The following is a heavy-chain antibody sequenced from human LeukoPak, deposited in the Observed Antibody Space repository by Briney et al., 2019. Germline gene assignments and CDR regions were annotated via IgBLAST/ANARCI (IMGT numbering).Heavy chain of an antibody. V-gene: IGHV1-2*02. CDR3: ARVVHPLGYSSSWYSAFDI. CDR2: INPDSGGT. CDR1: GYSFTGYY. J-gene: IGHJ3*02. D-gene: IGHD6-13*01. Sequence: ASVKVSCKASGYSFTGYYMHWVRQAPGQGLEWMGWINPDSGGTNYAQKFQGRVTMTRDTSITTAYMELSRLSSDDTALYYCARVVHPLGYSSSWYSAFDIWGQGTMVTVSP.